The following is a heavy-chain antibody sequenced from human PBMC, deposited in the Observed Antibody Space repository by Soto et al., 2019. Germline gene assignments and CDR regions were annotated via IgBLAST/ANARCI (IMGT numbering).Heavy chain of an antibody. CDR3: ARVGGYCISTSCPPGWFDP. D-gene: IGHD2-2*01. V-gene: IGHV4-4*02. CDR1: GGSISSSNW. J-gene: IGHJ5*02. Sequence: PAETLSLTFAVSGGSISSSNWWSWVRQPPGKGLEWIGEIYHSGSTNYNPSLKSRVTISVDKSKNQFSLKLSSVTAADTAVYYCARVGGYCISTSCPPGWFDPWGQGTLVTVS. CDR2: IYHSGST.